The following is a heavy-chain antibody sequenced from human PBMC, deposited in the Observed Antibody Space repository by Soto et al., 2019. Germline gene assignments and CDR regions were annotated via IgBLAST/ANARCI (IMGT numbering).Heavy chain of an antibody. Sequence: ASVKVSCKPSGYTFTDYAMHWVRQAPGQSLEWMGWINVGDGNTKYSQKFQGRVTITRDTSASTAYMELSSLKSEDTAVYYCGRARCGGDCDTVDYWGQGTLVTVSS. D-gene: IGHD2-21*02. J-gene: IGHJ4*02. CDR2: INVGDGNT. CDR3: GRARCGGDCDTVDY. CDR1: GYTFTDYA. V-gene: IGHV1-3*01.